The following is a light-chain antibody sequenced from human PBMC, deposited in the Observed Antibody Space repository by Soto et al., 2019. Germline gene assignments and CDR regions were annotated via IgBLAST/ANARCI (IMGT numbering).Light chain of an antibody. J-gene: IGLJ3*02. CDR3: SSYTSSSTLV. V-gene: IGLV2-14*01. CDR1: SHEVGAYDY. CDR2: EVT. Sequence: QSVLTQPASVSGSPGQSITISCTGTSHEVGAYDYVAWYQQHPGKAPKVMIYEVTNRPSGVSNRFSGSKSGNTASLTISGLQAEDEADYYCSSYTSSSTLVFGGGTKLTVL.